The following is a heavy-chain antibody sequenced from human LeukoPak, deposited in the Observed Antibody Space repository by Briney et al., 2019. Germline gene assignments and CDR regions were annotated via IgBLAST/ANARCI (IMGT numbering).Heavy chain of an antibody. J-gene: IGHJ4*02. CDR2: ISAYNGNT. V-gene: IGHV1-18*01. CDR1: GSTFTRFG. Sequence: GASVKVSCKASGSTFTRFGISWVRQAPGQGLEWMGWISAYNGNTNYAQKLQGRVTLTTDTSTSTAYMEVGSMRSDDTTVYYCAIDKDGYYYDGRTDFWGQGALVTVSS. D-gene: IGHD3-22*01. CDR3: AIDKDGYYYDGRTDF.